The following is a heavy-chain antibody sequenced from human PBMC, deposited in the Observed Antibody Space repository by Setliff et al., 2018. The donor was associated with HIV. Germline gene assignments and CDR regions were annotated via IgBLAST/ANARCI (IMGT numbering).Heavy chain of an antibody. CDR3: ASQGRKFLEWFSPRGPMDV. V-gene: IGHV1-18*01. CDR1: GYTFAIYG. J-gene: IGHJ6*04. D-gene: IGHD3-3*01. Sequence: ASVKVSCKASGYTFAIYGISWVRQAPGQGLEWMGWISGDTAKTNSAQKLQCRVTMTAHTSTTTAYMALRRLVSDDTAVYYCASQGRKFLEWFSPRGPMDVWGKGTTVTVSS. CDR2: ISGDTAKT.